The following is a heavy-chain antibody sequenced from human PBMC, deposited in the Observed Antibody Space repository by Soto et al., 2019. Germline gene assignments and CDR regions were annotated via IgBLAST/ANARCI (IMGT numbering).Heavy chain of an antibody. CDR3: ARGPSYSNSARGWFDP. Sequence: QVQLQESGPGLVKPSQTLSLTCTVSGGSIRSGDYYWSWIRQPPGKGLEWIGYIYYSGSTYYNPSLKSRVTISVDTSKNQFSLRLNSVTAADTAVYYCARGPSYSNSARGWFDPWGQGTLVTVSS. CDR1: GGSIRSGDYY. D-gene: IGHD3-10*01. V-gene: IGHV4-30-4*01. CDR2: IYYSGST. J-gene: IGHJ5*02.